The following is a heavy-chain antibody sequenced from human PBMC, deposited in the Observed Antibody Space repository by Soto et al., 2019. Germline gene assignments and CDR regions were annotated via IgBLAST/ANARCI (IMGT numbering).Heavy chain of an antibody. J-gene: IGHJ3*02. D-gene: IGHD2-2*01. CDR1: GGSISSYY. CDR3: ARGGPRDVVVPAAMQGAFDI. CDR2: IYYSGST. Sequence: SETLSLTCTVSGGSISSYYWSWIRQPPGKGLEWIGYIYYSGSTNYNPSLKSRVTISVDTSKNQLSLKLSSVTAADTAVYYCARGGPRDVVVPAAMQGAFDIWGQGTMVTVSS. V-gene: IGHV4-59*01.